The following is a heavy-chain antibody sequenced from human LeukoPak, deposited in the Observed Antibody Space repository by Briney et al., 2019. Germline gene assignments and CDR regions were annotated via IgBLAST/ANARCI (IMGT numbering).Heavy chain of an antibody. Sequence: SVKVSCKASGGTFSSYAISWVRQAPGQGLEWMGGIIPIFGTANYAQKFQGRVTITADESTSTAYMELSSLRSEDTAVYYCARGRVAGRYYYYYMDVWGKGTTVTVSS. CDR1: GGTFSSYA. J-gene: IGHJ6*03. V-gene: IGHV1-69*13. CDR2: IIPIFGTA. CDR3: ARGRVAGRYYYYYMDV. D-gene: IGHD6-19*01.